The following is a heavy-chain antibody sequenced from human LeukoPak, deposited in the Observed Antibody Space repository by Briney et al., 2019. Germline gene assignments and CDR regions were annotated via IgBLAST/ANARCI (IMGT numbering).Heavy chain of an antibody. V-gene: IGHV4-39*01. D-gene: IGHD6-13*01. J-gene: IGHJ4*02. CDR1: GVSIARSSYY. CDR3: AVAAAGTGYFDY. Sequence: SETLSLTCSVSGVSIARSSYYWGWIRQPPGKGLEWIGIMYYGGRPHYNPSLDSRVTISVDTSKNQFSLRLTSLTAADTAVYYCAVAAAGTGYFDYWGQGTLLTVSS. CDR2: MYYGGRP.